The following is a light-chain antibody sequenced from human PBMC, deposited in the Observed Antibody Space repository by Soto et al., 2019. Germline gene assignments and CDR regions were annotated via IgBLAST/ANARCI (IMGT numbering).Light chain of an antibody. V-gene: IGKV3-15*01. J-gene: IGKJ3*01. CDR1: QSVSSN. Sequence: EIVMTQSPATLSVSPGERATLSCRASQSVSSNLAWYQQKPGQAPRLLIYGASTRATGIPARFSGSGSGTEFTLTISSLQSEDFAVYYCQQYHNWPRILTFGPGTKVDIK. CDR3: QQYHNWPRILT. CDR2: GAS.